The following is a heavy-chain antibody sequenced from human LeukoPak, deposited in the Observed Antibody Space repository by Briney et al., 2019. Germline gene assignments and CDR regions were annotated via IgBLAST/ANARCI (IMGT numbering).Heavy chain of an antibody. J-gene: IGHJ6*02. D-gene: IGHD3-10*01. V-gene: IGHV1-8*01. Sequence: ASVKVSCKASGYTFTSCDINWVRQATEQGLEGMGWINPNSGNTGYEQKFQGRVTMTRNTSISTAYMELSSLRSEDTAVYYCARHPYYGSGRYVIAMDVWGQGTTVTVSS. CDR3: ARHPYYGSGRYVIAMDV. CDR1: GYTFTSCD. CDR2: INPNSGNT.